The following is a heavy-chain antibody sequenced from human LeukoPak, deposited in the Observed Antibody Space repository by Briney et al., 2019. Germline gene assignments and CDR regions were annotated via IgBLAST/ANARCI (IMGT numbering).Heavy chain of an antibody. CDR1: GGSISSYY. D-gene: IGHD3-22*01. CDR2: IYTSGST. V-gene: IGHV4-4*07. J-gene: IGHJ4*02. CDR3: ARWGDYYDSSGRVFDY. Sequence: PSETLSLTCTVSGGSISSYYWSWIRQPAGKGLEWIGRIYTSGSTNYNPSLKSRVTMSVDTSKNQFSLKLSSVTAADTAVYYCARWGDYYDSSGRVFDYWGQGTLVTVSS.